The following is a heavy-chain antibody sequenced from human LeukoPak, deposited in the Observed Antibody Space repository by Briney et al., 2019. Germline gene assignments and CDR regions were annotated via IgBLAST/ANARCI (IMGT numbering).Heavy chain of an antibody. CDR1: GGSICGYY. CDR2: ISYSGTT. V-gene: IGHV4-59*08. J-gene: IGHJ4*02. Sequence: SETLSLTCTVSGGSICGYYWSWVRQSPGKVLEWIGYISYSGTTNYNPSLKSRVTLSVDTSKNHFSLELTSVTAADTAVYYCARQNPAASGQGLDYWGQGTLVTVSS. CDR3: ARQNPAASGQGLDY. D-gene: IGHD6-13*01.